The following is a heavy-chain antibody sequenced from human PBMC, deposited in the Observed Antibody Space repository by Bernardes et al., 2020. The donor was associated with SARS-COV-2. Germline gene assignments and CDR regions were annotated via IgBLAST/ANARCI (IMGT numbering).Heavy chain of an antibody. V-gene: IGHV4-39*02. Sequence: SESLSLTCTVSGGSISSINYYWGWLRQPPGKGLEWIGNIYYSGNTYYNPSLKSRVTISVDTSKKHFSLKLSPVTAADTAVYYCARLLWSAAGRGHMDVWGQGTTVTVSS. CDR3: ARLLWSAAGRGHMDV. D-gene: IGHD3-3*01. CDR2: IYYSGNT. J-gene: IGHJ6*02. CDR1: GGSISSINYY.